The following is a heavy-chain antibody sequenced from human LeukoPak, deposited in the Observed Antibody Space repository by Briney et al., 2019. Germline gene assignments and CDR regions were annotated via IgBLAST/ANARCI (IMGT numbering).Heavy chain of an antibody. V-gene: IGHV1-46*01. CDR3: AGHEQWKT. D-gene: IGHD6-19*01. J-gene: IGHJ5*02. Sequence: ASVKVSCKASGYTFSSYYMHWVRQAPGQGLEWMGIINPSGGSTSYAQKFQGRVTITADKSTSTAYMELSSLRSEDTAVYYCAGHEQWKTWGQGTLVTVSS. CDR2: INPSGGST. CDR1: GYTFSSYY.